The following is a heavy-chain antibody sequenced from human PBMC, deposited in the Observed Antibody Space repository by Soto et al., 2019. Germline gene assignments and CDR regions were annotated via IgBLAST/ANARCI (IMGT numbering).Heavy chain of an antibody. CDR1: GFSLSNARMG. CDR2: IFSNDEK. Sequence: QVTLKESGPVLVKPTETLTLTCTVSGFSLSNARMGVSWIRQPPGKALEWLAHIFSNDEKSYSTSLKSRLTISKDTSKSQVVLTMTSMDPVDTATYYCARIESSSGYDPIDYWGQGTLVTVSS. V-gene: IGHV2-26*01. CDR3: ARIESSSGYDPIDY. J-gene: IGHJ4*02. D-gene: IGHD5-12*01.